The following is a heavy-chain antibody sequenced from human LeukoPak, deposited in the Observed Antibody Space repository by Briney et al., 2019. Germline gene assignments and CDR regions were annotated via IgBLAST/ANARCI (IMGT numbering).Heavy chain of an antibody. J-gene: IGHJ4*02. CDR1: GFTFSDHY. Sequence: PGGSLRLSCAASGFTFSDHYMDWVRQAPGKGLEWVGRTRNKANSYTTEYAASVKGRFTISRDDSKNSLYLQMNSLKTEDTAVYYCARGRKWELLCWGQGTLVTVSS. CDR3: ARGRKWELLC. V-gene: IGHV3-72*01. CDR2: TRNKANSYTT. D-gene: IGHD1-26*01.